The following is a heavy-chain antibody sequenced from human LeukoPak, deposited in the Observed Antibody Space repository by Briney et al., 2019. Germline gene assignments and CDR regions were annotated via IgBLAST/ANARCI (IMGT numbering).Heavy chain of an antibody. CDR2: ISGSGGST. CDR1: GFTFSSYA. CDR3: AKDIVVVPAATPFNLGY. J-gene: IGHJ4*02. D-gene: IGHD2-2*02. V-gene: IGHV3-23*01. Sequence: GGSLRLSCAASGFTFSSYAMSWVRQAPGKGLEWVSAISGSGGSTYYADSVKGRFTISRDNSKNTLYLQMNSLRAEDTAVYYCAKDIVVVPAATPFNLGYWGQGTLVTVSS.